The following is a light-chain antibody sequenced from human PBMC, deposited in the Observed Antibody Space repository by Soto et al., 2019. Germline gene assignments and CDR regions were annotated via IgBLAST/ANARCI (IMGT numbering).Light chain of an antibody. J-gene: IGKJ1*01. V-gene: IGKV3-15*01. CDR2: GAS. Sequence: VMTQSPATLCVSPGERATLSCWASETVATNLAWYQQKPGQAPRLLISGASTRAAGISDRFRGSGSGTEFTLTISSLRSEDSAIHYCQQYFEWPPMTFGQGTKVDIK. CDR3: QQYFEWPPMT. CDR1: ETVATN.